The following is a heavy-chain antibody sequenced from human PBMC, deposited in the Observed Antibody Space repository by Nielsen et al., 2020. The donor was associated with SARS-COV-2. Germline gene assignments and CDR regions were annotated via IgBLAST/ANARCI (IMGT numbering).Heavy chain of an antibody. D-gene: IGHD6-13*01. J-gene: IGHJ6*02. CDR3: AKVNGSSYWYYGMDV. Sequence: GGSLRLSCAASGFIFSNYRMHWVRQAPGQGLVWVSHINPDESKTTYADSVKGRFTISRDNSKNTLYLQMNSLRAEDTAVFYCAKVNGSSYWYYGMDVWGQGTTVTVSS. CDR1: GFIFSNYR. V-gene: IGHV3-74*03. CDR2: INPDESKT.